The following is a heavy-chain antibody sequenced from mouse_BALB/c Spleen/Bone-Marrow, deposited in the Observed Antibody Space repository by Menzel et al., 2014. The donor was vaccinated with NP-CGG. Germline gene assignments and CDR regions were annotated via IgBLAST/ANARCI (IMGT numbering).Heavy chain of an antibody. CDR2: ISGGGSYT. CDR3: ARHAYYDQTEVSFVY. D-gene: IGHD2-4*01. J-gene: IGHJ3*01. V-gene: IGHV5-9-2*01. CDR1: GFTFSNYG. Sequence: EVQLVESGGGLVKSGGSLKLSCAASGFTFSNYGMSWVRQTPEKRLEWVATISGGGSYTFYSDSVKGRFTISRDNAKNNLYLQLSSLRSEDTALYYCARHAYYDQTEVSFVYWGQGTLVTVSA.